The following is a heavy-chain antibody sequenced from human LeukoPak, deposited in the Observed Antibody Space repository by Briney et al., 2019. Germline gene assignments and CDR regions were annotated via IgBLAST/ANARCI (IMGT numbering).Heavy chain of an antibody. D-gene: IGHD4-17*01. CDR2: IHSADSNT. CDR1: GYSFTNYW. CDR3: AGARHGDYRWDY. J-gene: IGHJ4*02. Sequence: GESLKISCKDSGYSFTNYWIGWVRQMPGKGLEWMGIIHSADSNTKYSPSFEGQVTISADKSISTAYLQWSGLKASDTAMYYCAGARHGDYRWDYWGQGALVTVSS. V-gene: IGHV5-51*01.